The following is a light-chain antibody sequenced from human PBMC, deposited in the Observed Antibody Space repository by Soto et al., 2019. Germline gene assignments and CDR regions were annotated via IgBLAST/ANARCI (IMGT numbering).Light chain of an antibody. V-gene: IGKV3-15*01. CDR3: QQYNNWPPWT. Sequence: EIVMTQSPATLSVSPGERATLSCRASQSVSSNLAWYQQKPGQAPRLLIYGASTTATGIPARFSGSGSGTESTLTISSLQYEDVAVYYCQQYNNWPPWTFGQGTKVEIK. J-gene: IGKJ1*01. CDR2: GAS. CDR1: QSVSSN.